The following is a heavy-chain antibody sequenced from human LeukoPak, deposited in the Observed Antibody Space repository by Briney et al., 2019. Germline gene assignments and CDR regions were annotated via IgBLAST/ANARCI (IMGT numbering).Heavy chain of an antibody. Sequence: GGSLRLPCAASGFTFSSYAMSWVRQAPGKGLEWVSSISGSGGSTYYADSVKGRFTISRDNSKNTLYLQMNSLRAEDTAVYYCAKGTLGYCTNGVCYPFDYWGQGTLVTVSS. CDR2: ISGSGGST. D-gene: IGHD2-8*01. V-gene: IGHV3-23*01. CDR1: GFTFSSYA. J-gene: IGHJ4*02. CDR3: AKGTLGYCTNGVCYPFDY.